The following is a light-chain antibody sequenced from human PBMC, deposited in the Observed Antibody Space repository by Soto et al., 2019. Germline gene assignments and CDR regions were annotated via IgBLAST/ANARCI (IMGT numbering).Light chain of an antibody. CDR3: QQSYRTPPWT. CDR1: QSISSY. V-gene: IGKV1-39*01. CDR2: AAS. J-gene: IGKJ1*01. Sequence: DIQMTQSPSSLSASVGDRVTITCRASQSISSYLNWYQQKPGKAPKLLIYAASSLQSGVPLRFSGSGSGTDFTLTISSLQPEDFATYYCQQSYRTPPWTFGQGTKVEIK.